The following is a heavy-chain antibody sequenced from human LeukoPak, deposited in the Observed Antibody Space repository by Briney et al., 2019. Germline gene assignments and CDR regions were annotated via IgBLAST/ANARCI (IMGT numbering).Heavy chain of an antibody. D-gene: IGHD3-10*01. CDR1: GFNFSPYW. V-gene: IGHV3-74*01. CDR2: IKSDGSST. Sequence: GGSLRLSCAASGFNFSPYWMHWVRQAPGKGLVWVSRIKSDGSSTDYADSVKGRFTISRDNAKSTLYLQMNSLRAEDTAVYYCARGPSASGGYGGFDPWGQGTLVTVSS. CDR3: ARGPSASGGYGGFDP. J-gene: IGHJ5*02.